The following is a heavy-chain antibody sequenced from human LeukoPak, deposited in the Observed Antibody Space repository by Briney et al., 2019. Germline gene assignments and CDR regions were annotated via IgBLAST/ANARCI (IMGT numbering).Heavy chain of an antibody. CDR1: GDSLTSGSRY. Sequence: MSSETLSLTCTVSGDSLTSGSRYWSWIRQPAGKGLEWIGHFYSSTRTTYNPSLEGRVTISGDTAKNQFSLKLDSVTAADTAVYFCARCMSELDYGDYAYYYHMDVWGKGTTVTVSS. CDR2: FYSSTRT. D-gene: IGHD4-17*01. J-gene: IGHJ6*04. V-gene: IGHV4-61*09. CDR3: ARCMSELDYGDYAYYYHMDV.